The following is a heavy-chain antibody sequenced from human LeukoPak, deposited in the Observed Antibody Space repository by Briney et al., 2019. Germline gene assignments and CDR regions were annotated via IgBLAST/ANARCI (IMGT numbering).Heavy chain of an antibody. J-gene: IGHJ2*01. Sequence: GESLKISCKGSGYSFTGYWIGWVRQMPGKGLEWMGIIYPGDSDTRYSPSFQGQVTISADKSISTAYLQCSSLKASDTAMYYCARQVYDSSGYYLRYFDLWGRGTLVTVSS. CDR1: GYSFTGYW. CDR3: ARQVYDSSGYYLRYFDL. D-gene: IGHD3-22*01. CDR2: IYPGDSDT. V-gene: IGHV5-51*01.